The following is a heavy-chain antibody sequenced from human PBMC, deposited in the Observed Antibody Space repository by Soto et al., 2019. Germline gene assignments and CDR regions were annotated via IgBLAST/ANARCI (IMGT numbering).Heavy chain of an antibody. CDR2: MNPNSGNT. J-gene: IGHJ2*01. V-gene: IGHV1-8*01. Sequence: GASVKVSCKASGYTFTSYDINWVRQATGQGLEWMGWMNPNSGNTGYAQKFQGRVTMTRNTSISTAYMELSSLRSDDTAVYYCARDVLRYFDGPPNEYWYFDLWGRGTLVTVSS. D-gene: IGHD3-9*01. CDR1: GYTFTSYD. CDR3: ARDVLRYFDGPPNEYWYFDL.